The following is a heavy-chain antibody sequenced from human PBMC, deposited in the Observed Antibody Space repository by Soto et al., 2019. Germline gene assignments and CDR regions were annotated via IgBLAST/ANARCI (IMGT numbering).Heavy chain of an antibody. CDR2: INYSGST. D-gene: IGHD3-10*01. CDR3: ARQRGFGELPDY. V-gene: IGHV4-59*01. J-gene: IGHJ4*02. Sequence: QVQLQESGPGLLKPSETLSLTCTVSGGSISSYYWTWIRQTPGKGLEWIGYINYSGSTNYNPSLTRRVTISADTFKNHFSLKMTSVTAADTAVYYCARQRGFGELPDYGGQGTLVTVCS. CDR1: GGSISSYY.